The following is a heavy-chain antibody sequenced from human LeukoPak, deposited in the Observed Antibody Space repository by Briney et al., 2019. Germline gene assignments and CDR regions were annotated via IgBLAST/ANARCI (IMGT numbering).Heavy chain of an antibody. V-gene: IGHV3-11*01. Sequence: PGGSLRLSCAASGFTFSDYYMSWMRQVPGKGLEWVSYISSSGDNIHYADSVKGRFAISRDNAKNALYMQMNSLRAEDTAVYYCVREDGAPSGWYSDWGQGTLVTVSS. D-gene: IGHD6-19*01. J-gene: IGHJ4*02. CDR1: GFTFSDYY. CDR3: VREDGAPSGWYSD. CDR2: ISSSGDNI.